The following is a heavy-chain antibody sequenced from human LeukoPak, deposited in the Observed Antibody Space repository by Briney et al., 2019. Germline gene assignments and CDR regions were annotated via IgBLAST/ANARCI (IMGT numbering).Heavy chain of an antibody. J-gene: IGHJ3*02. CDR1: GGSISSGGYY. V-gene: IGHV4-31*03. Sequence: SETLSLTCTVSGGSISSGGYYWSWIRQHPGKGLEWIGYIYYSGSTYYNPSLKSRVTISVDTSKNQFSLKLSSVTAADTAVYYCARNRLDAFDIWGQGTMVTVSS. D-gene: IGHD2/OR15-2a*01. CDR2: IYYSGST. CDR3: ARNRLDAFDI.